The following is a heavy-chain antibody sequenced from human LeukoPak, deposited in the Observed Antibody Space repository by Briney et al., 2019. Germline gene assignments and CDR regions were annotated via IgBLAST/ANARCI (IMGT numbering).Heavy chain of an antibody. J-gene: IGHJ4*02. CDR1: GVTFSSYA. CDR2: ISGGGGRT. CDR3: AKDLQWLDKTYFDY. Sequence: PVGSLRLSCAASGVTFSSYAMSWVRQAPGEGLQWVSAISGGGGRTYYADSVKGRFTIYRDNSKNTLYLQMNSLRAEDTAVYYCAKDLQWLDKTYFDYWGQGTLVTVSS. D-gene: IGHD6-19*01. V-gene: IGHV3-23*01.